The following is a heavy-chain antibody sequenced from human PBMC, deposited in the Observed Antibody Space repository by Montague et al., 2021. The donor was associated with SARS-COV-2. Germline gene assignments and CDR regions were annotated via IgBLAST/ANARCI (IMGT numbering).Heavy chain of an antibody. J-gene: IGHJ6*02. V-gene: IGHV3-49*04. D-gene: IGHD5-18*01. Sequence: SLRLSCAASGFTFGGYATTWVRQAPGKGLEWLGFIRDTTYGGAAGYAASVRGRFTFSRDNSKSIAYLQMDSLKTEATAVYYCGRLLVNTAAVIHYYYCVDVWGRGTTVIVSS. CDR2: IRDTTYGGAA. CDR3: GRLLVNTAAVIHYYYCVDV. CDR1: GFTFGGYA.